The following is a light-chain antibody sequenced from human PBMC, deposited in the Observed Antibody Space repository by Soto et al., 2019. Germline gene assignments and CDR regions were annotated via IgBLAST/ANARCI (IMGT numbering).Light chain of an antibody. CDR2: RAS. CDR3: QQYNTDSWT. J-gene: IGKJ1*01. CDR1: QSISIY. V-gene: IGKV1-5*03. Sequence: DIQMTQSPSTLSAYFGDRVTITCRASQSISIYLAWHQQKPGEAPKLLIYRASTLESGVPSRFSGSGSGTEFTLTISSLKHDDFATYYCQQYNTDSWTFGQGTKVDIK.